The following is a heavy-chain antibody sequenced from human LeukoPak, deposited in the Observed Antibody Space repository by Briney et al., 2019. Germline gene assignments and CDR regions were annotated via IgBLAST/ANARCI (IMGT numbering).Heavy chain of an antibody. Sequence: ASVTVSCPASVYSFNSQGMNWVRPAPGQGIDWMGWINADSGNPTYAKGFTGRFVFSLDSSVSTAYLQISNLMPEDTAKYYCAREILRFDIWGQGTMVTVSS. V-gene: IGHV7-4-1*02. CDR3: AREILRFDI. J-gene: IGHJ3*02. CDR2: INADSGNP. CDR1: VYSFNSQG.